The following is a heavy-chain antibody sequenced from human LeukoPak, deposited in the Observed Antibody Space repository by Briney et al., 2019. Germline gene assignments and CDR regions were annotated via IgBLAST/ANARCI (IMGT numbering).Heavy chain of an antibody. Sequence: GESLKISCKGLGYDLHTDWIGWVRQMPGKGLEWMGIIYPGDSDTRYSPSFQGQVTISADKSISTAYLQWSSLKASDTAMYYCARSSSPGGIAAAGTSGFDPWGQGTLVTVSS. D-gene: IGHD6-13*01. J-gene: IGHJ5*02. CDR2: IYPGDSDT. V-gene: IGHV5-51*01. CDR3: ARSSSPGGIAAAGTSGFDP. CDR1: GYDLHTDW.